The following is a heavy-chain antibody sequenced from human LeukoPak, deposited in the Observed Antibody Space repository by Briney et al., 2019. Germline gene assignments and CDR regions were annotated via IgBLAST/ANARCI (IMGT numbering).Heavy chain of an antibody. CDR2: ISNDGSDE. CDR1: GFTFSTYA. V-gene: IGHV3-30*18. D-gene: IGHD3-10*01. Sequence: GGSLRLSCAASGFTFSTYAMHWVRQAPGKGLEWVAIISNDGSDEDYVDSVKGRFTISRDNSKSTLYLQMNSLRGEDTAVYFCAKASLGAPMAFLFDFWGQGSLVIVSS. CDR3: AKASLGAPMAFLFDF. J-gene: IGHJ4*02.